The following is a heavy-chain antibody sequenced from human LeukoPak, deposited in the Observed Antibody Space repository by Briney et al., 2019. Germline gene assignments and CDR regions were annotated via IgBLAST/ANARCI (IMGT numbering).Heavy chain of an antibody. CDR2: IYSGGGT. CDR1: GLTVSTNY. J-gene: IGHJ4*02. Sequence: GGSLRLSCEASGLTVSTNYMSWVRQAPGKGLEWVSGIYSGGGTYYSDSVKGRFTISRDNSKNTLYLQMNSLRAEDTAVYYCASENYYDSSGYFENPLYYWCQGTLVTVSS. D-gene: IGHD3-22*01. V-gene: IGHV3-66*01. CDR3: ASENYYDSSGYFENPLYY.